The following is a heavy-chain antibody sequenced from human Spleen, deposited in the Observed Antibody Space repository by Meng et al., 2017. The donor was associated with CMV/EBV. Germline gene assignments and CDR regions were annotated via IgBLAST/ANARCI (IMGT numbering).Heavy chain of an antibody. D-gene: IGHD2-15*01. J-gene: IGHJ4*02. V-gene: IGHV3-53*01. Sequence: VGSLRLSCAASGFTVSMKYMIWVRRAPGKGLEWVSLIYSGANTHCADSVKGRFTISRDISKNTLYLQMNRLRAEDTAVYYCARDCSGAGCYSGIDYWGQGTLVTVSS. CDR1: GFTVSMKY. CDR3: ARDCSGAGCYSGIDY. CDR2: IYSGANT.